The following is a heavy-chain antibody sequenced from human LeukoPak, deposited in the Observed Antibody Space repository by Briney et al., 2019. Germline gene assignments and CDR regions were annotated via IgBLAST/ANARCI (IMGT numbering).Heavy chain of an antibody. CDR2: ISRDGGST. V-gene: IGHV3-43D*03. CDR1: GFAFDDYA. Sequence: GGSLRLTCAASGFAFDDYAMHWVRQAPGKGLEWVSLISRDGGSTYYVDSVKGRFTISRDNSKNSLYLQMNILRAEDTALCYCAKDGGSGVAGQDYYYYYYMDVWGKGTTVSVS. D-gene: IGHD6-19*01. CDR3: AKDGGSGVAGQDYYYYYYMDV. J-gene: IGHJ6*03.